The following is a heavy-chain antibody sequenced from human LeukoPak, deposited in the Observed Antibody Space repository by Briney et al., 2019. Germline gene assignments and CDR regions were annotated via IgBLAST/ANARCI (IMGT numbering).Heavy chain of an antibody. CDR3: ARETIDYGDPYYYYGMDV. J-gene: IGHJ6*02. D-gene: IGHD4-17*01. V-gene: IGHV1-69*13. CDR2: IIPIFGTA. Sequence: SVKVSCKASGGTFSSYGISWVRQAPGQGLEWMGGIIPIFGTANYAQKFQGRVTITADESTSTAYMELSSLRSEDTAVYYCARETIDYGDPYYYYGMDVWGQGTTVTVSS. CDR1: GGTFSSYG.